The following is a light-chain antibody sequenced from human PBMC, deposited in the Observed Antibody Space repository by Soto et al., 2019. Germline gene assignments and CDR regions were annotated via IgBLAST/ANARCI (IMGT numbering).Light chain of an antibody. Sequence: QSVLTQPASVSGSPGQSITISCTGTSSDVGSYNLVSWYQQHPDNAPNLIIYEGTKRPSGVSNRFSGSKSDNTASLTISGLQAEDESDYYCCSYAGSSTWVFGGGTKLTVL. V-gene: IGLV2-23*01. CDR2: EGT. CDR1: SSDVGSYNL. J-gene: IGLJ2*01. CDR3: CSYAGSSTWV.